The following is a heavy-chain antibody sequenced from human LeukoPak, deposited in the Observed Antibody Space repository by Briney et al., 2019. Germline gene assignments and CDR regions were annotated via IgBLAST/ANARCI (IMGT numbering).Heavy chain of an antibody. CDR3: AREITWHMDV. J-gene: IGHJ6*03. D-gene: IGHD5-12*01. Sequence: SETLSLTCTVSGGSIRRSSYYWGWIRQPPGEGLEWIGGIYYSGSSYYNPSLKSRVTISVDTSKNQFSLKLSSVTAADTAVYYCAREITWHMDVWGKGTTVTVSS. CDR2: IYYSGSS. V-gene: IGHV4-39*07. CDR1: GGSIRRSSYY.